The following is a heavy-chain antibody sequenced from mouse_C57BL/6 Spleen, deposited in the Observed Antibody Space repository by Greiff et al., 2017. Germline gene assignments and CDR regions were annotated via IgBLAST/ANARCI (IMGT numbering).Heavy chain of an antibody. Sequence: VQLQQPGAELVRPGSSVKLSCKASGSTFTSYWMHWVKQRPIQGLEWIGNIDPSDSETHYNQKFKDKATLTVDKSSSTAYMQLSSLTSEDSAVYYCARKGYPYAMDYWGQGTSVTVSS. CDR3: ARKGYPYAMDY. V-gene: IGHV1-52*01. CDR1: GSTFTSYW. D-gene: IGHD2-2*01. CDR2: IDPSDSET. J-gene: IGHJ4*01.